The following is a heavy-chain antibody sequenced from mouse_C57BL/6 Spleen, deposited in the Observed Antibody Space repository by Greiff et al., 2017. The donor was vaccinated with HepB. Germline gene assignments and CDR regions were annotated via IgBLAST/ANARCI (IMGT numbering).Heavy chain of an antibody. CDR2: IYPRSGNT. CDR1: GYTFTSYG. D-gene: IGHD1-1*01. J-gene: IGHJ2*01. Sequence: QVQLQQSGAELARPGASVKLSCKASGYTFTSYGISWVKQRTGQGLEWIGEIYPRSGNTYYNEKFKGKATLTADKSSSTAYMELRSLTSEDSAVYFCAREGLLLRYLDYWGQGTTLTVSS. V-gene: IGHV1-81*01. CDR3: AREGLLLRYLDY.